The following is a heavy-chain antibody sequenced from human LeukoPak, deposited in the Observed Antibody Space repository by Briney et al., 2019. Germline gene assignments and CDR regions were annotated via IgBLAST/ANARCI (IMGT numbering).Heavy chain of an antibody. Sequence: GGSLRLSCAASGFTFSSYWMSWVRQAPGKGLEWVANIKQDGSEKYYVDSVKGRFTISRDNSKNTLYLQMNSLRAEDTAVYYCARDYYGSGSSTRLDYWGQGTLVTVSS. CDR3: ARDYYGSGSSTRLDY. V-gene: IGHV3-7*01. CDR2: IKQDGSEK. CDR1: GFTFSSYW. D-gene: IGHD3-10*01. J-gene: IGHJ4*02.